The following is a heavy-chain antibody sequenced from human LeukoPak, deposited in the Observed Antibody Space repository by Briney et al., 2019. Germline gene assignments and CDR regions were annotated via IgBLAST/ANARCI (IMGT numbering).Heavy chain of an antibody. Sequence: GESLKICCKGSGYSFTSYWIGWVRQMPGKGLEWMGIIYPGDSGTRYSPSFQGQVTISADKSISTAYLQWSSLKASDTAMYYCARRKDSSSWSWGWFDPWGQGTLVTVS. CDR1: GYSFTSYW. V-gene: IGHV5-51*01. CDR3: ARRKDSSSWSWGWFDP. CDR2: IYPGDSGT. D-gene: IGHD6-13*01. J-gene: IGHJ5*02.